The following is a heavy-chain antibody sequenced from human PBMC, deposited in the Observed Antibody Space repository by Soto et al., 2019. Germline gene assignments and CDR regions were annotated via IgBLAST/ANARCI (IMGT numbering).Heavy chain of an antibody. D-gene: IGHD6-6*01. CDR2: ISYDGSNK. J-gene: IGHJ6*02. CDR1: GFTFSSYG. CDR3: AKDLPGIAARPYYYYYGMDV. Sequence: LRLSCAASGFTFSSYGMHWVRQAPGKGLEWVAVISYDGSNKYYADSVKGRFTISRDNSKNTLYLQMNSLRAEDTAVYYCAKDLPGIAARPYYYYYGMDVWGQGTAVTVSS. V-gene: IGHV3-30*18.